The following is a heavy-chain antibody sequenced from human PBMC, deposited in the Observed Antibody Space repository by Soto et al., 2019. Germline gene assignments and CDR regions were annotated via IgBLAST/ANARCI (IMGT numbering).Heavy chain of an antibody. CDR1: TMG. J-gene: IGHJ2*01. CDR2: IFSNDEK. D-gene: IGHD2-21*02. Sequence: TMGVKWIRQPPGKALEWLAHIFSNDEKSYSTSLKSRLTISKDTSKSQVVLTMTNMDPVDTATYYCARIFTATTGIRDSVPVSAFLVTRSSDL. V-gene: IGHV2-26*01. CDR3: ARIFTATTGIRDSVPVSAFLVTRSSDL.